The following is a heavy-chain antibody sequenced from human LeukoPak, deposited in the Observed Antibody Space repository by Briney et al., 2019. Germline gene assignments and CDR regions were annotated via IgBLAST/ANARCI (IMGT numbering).Heavy chain of an antibody. J-gene: IGHJ6*03. CDR2: IYYSGST. CDR3: ARAHMITSYYYYYYMDV. Sequence: SETLSLTCTVSGGSISSYYWSWIRQPPGKGLEWIGYIYYSGSTNYNPSLKSRVTISVDTSKNQFSLKLSSVTAADTTVYYCARAHMITSYYYYYYMDVWGKGTTVTVSS. D-gene: IGHD3-16*01. CDR1: GGSISSYY. V-gene: IGHV4-59*01.